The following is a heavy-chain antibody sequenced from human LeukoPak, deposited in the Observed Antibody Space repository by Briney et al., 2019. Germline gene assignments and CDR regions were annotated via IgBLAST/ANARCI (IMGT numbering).Heavy chain of an antibody. V-gene: IGHV3-73*01. J-gene: IGHJ3*02. Sequence: GGSLRLSCAASGFTFSGSAMHWVRQASGKGLEWVGRIRSKTNSYATSYAASVKGRFALSRDDSKNTAYLQMNSLKTEDTAVYYCARSSGYGPGSGAFDIWGQGTMVTVSS. CDR1: GFTFSGSA. D-gene: IGHD3-10*01. CDR2: IRSKTNSYAT. CDR3: ARSSGYGPGSGAFDI.